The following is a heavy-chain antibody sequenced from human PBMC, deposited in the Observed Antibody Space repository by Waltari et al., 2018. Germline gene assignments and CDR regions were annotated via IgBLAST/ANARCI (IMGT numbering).Heavy chain of an antibody. V-gene: IGHV3-48*01. Sequence: EVQLVESGGGLVQPGGSLRLSCAASGFTFSSYSMNWVRQAPGKGLEWVSYISSSSTIYYADSVKGRFTISRDNAKNSLYLQMNSLRAEDTAVYYCARVMLLISRAIDYWGQGTLVTVSS. J-gene: IGHJ4*02. CDR1: GFTFSSYS. D-gene: IGHD6-13*01. CDR2: ISSSSTI. CDR3: ARVMLLISRAIDY.